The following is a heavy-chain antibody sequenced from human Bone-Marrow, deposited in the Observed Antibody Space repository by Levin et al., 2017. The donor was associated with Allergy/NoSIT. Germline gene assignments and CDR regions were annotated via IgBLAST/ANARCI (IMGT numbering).Heavy chain of an antibody. CDR1: GFSLSRNG. CDR2: ISYDGSNK. J-gene: IGHJ4*02. Sequence: GGSLRLSCEVSGFSLSRNGMHWVRQAPGKGLEWLAVISYDGSNKNYADSMKGRFTISRDTSKNTLYLQMSSLRTEDTAVYYCTRGITYYFDLWGQGTLVTVSS. CDR3: TRGITYYFDL. V-gene: IGHV3-30*04. D-gene: IGHD3-10*01.